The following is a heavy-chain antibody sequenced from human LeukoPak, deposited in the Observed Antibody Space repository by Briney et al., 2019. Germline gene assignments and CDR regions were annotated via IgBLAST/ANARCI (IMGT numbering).Heavy chain of an antibody. CDR1: GGSFSGYF. V-gene: IGHV4-34*01. Sequence: SETLSLTCAVYGGSFSGYFWSWIRQPPGKGLEWVGEVTPSGGTNYNPSLKSRVTISLDTSKNQFSLRLNSVTAADTAVYYCARQAAIRYYYGMDVWGQGTTVTVSS. CDR3: ARQAAIRYYYGMDV. D-gene: IGHD2-2*01. J-gene: IGHJ6*02. CDR2: VTPSGGT.